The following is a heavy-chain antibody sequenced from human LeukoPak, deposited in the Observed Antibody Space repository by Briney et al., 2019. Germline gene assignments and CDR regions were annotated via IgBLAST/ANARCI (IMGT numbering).Heavy chain of an antibody. D-gene: IGHD6-19*01. V-gene: IGHV3-30-3*01. Sequence: PGRSLRLSCAASGFTFSSYAMHWVRQAPGKGLEWVAVISYDGSNKYYADSVKGRFTISRDNSKNTLYLQMNSLRAEDTAVYYCAKDGVAVAGNFDYWGQGTLVTVSS. CDR2: ISYDGSNK. CDR1: GFTFSSYA. CDR3: AKDGVAVAGNFDY. J-gene: IGHJ4*02.